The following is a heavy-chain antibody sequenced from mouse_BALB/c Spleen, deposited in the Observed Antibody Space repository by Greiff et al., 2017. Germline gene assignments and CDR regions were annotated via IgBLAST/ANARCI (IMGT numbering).Heavy chain of an antibody. D-gene: IGHD6-1*01. CDR1: GYTFISYT. V-gene: IGHV1-4*02. J-gene: IGHJ2*01. CDR3: ARSWQYYFAY. CDR2: INPSSGYT. Sequence: QVQLKQSAAELARPGASVKMSCKASGYTFISYTMHWVKQRPGQGLEWIGYINPSSGYTEYNQNFKDKTTLTADKSSSTAYMQLSSLTSEDSAVYYCARSWQYYFAYWGQGTTLTVSS.